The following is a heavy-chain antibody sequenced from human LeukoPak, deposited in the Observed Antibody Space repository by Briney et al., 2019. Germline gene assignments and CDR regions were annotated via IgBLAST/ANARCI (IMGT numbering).Heavy chain of an antibody. V-gene: IGHV3-64*01. J-gene: IGHJ4*02. CDR2: INTIGDRT. CDR1: GFTFGTYT. Sequence: PGGSLRLSCAASGFTFGTYTMHWVRQAPGKGLEYVSSINTIGDRTYYSNFVKGRFTISRDNSKNTLYLQMNSLRAEDTAVYYCAKTLHYGHYGKFDYWGQGTLVTVSS. CDR3: AKTLHYGHYGKFDY. D-gene: IGHD4-17*01.